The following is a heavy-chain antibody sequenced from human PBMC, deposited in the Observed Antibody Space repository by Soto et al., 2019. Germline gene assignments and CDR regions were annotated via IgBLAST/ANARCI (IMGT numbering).Heavy chain of an antibody. V-gene: IGHV4-59*01. CDR1: GGSISSYY. Sequence: PEETLSLTCTVSGGSISSYYWSWIRQPPGKGLEWIGYIYYSGSTNYNPSLKSRVTISVDTSKNQFSLKLSSVTAADTAVYYCARESEQQLFDYWGQGTLVTVSS. CDR2: IYYSGST. D-gene: IGHD6-13*01. CDR3: ARESEQQLFDY. J-gene: IGHJ4*02.